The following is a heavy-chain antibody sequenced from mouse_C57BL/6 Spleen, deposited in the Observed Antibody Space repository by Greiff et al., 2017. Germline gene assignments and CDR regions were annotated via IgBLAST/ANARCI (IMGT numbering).Heavy chain of an antibody. D-gene: IGHD2-1*01. Sequence: VQRVESGGGLVQPKGSLKLSCAASGFTFNTYAMHWVRQAPGKGLEWVARIRSKSSNYATYYADSVKDRFTISRDDSQSMLYLQMNNLKTEDTAMYYCVRGEAIYYGNIYAMDYWGQGTSVTVSS. CDR1: GFTFNTYA. CDR3: VRGEAIYYGNIYAMDY. J-gene: IGHJ4*01. CDR2: IRSKSSNYAT. V-gene: IGHV10-3*01.